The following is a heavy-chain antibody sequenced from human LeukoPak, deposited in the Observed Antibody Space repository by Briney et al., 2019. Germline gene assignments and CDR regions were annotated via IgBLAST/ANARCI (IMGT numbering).Heavy chain of an antibody. V-gene: IGHV1-18*01. J-gene: IGHJ4*02. CDR2: ISAYNGNT. Sequence: GASVKVSCKASGYTFTSYGISWVRQAPGQGLEWMGWISAYNGNTNYAQKLQGRVTMTTDTSTSTAYMELRSLRSDDTAVYYCARESIVSDDYSRGSFFDYWGQGTLVTVSS. CDR1: GYTFTSYG. D-gene: IGHD2-15*01. CDR3: ARESIVSDDYSRGSFFDY.